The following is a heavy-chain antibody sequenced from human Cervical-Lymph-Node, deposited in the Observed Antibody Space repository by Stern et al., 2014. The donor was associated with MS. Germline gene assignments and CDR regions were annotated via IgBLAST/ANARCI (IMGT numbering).Heavy chain of an antibody. CDR3: ARSGGYSFDP. Sequence: DQLVESGPGLVKPSQTLSLSCSVSGGSISSGGYYWSWMRQPPGKGLEWIGYIYFSGITYYNPSLKSRITISVDRSKNQFSLNLSSVTAADTAVYYCARSGGYSFDPWGQGTLVTVSS. D-gene: IGHD5-18*01. J-gene: IGHJ5*02. V-gene: IGHV4-31*03. CDR2: IYFSGIT. CDR1: GGSISSGGYY.